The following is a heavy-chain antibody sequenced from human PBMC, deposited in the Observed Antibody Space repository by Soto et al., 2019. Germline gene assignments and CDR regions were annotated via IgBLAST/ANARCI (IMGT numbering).Heavy chain of an antibody. CDR2: INAGNGNT. D-gene: IGHD3-22*01. Sequence: ASLKVSCKASGYTFTRYAMHWVRQAPGQRLGWMGWINAGNGNTKYSQKFQGRVTITRDTSASTAYMELSSLRSEDTAVYYCARDKSIVVVIMDYWGQGTLVTVSS. V-gene: IGHV1-3*01. CDR1: GYTFTRYA. CDR3: ARDKSIVVVIMDY. J-gene: IGHJ4*02.